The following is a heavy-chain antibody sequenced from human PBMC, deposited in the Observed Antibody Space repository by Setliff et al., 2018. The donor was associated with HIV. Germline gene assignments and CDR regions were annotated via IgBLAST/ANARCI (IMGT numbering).Heavy chain of an antibody. CDR2: IIPTFDTA. Sequence: SVKVSCKASGGTFSRHAFSWVRQAPGQGIEWMGGIIPTFDTANYAQKFEGRVTITADKSTNTVYMELNSLRSEDTAMYYCARGVHSGGSGWYNWYFDLWGRGTLVTVSS. CDR1: GGTFSRHA. V-gene: IGHV1-69*06. D-gene: IGHD6-19*01. CDR3: ARGVHSGGSGWYNWYFDL. J-gene: IGHJ2*01.